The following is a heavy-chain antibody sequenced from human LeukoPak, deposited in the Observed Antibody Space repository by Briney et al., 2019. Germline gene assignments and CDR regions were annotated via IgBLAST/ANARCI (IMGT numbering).Heavy chain of an antibody. D-gene: IGHD3-10*01. J-gene: IGHJ5*02. Sequence: GGSLRLSCAASGFTFSSYWMSWVRQAPGKGLEWVANIKQDGSEKYYVDSVKGLFTISRDNAKNSLYLQMNSLRAEDTAVYYCARHHARFGEFANWFDPWGQGTLVTVSS. CDR3: ARHHARFGEFANWFDP. CDR1: GFTFSSYW. CDR2: IKQDGSEK. V-gene: IGHV3-7*01.